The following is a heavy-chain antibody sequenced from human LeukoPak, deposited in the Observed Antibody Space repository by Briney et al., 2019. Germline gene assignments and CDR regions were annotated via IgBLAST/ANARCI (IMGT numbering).Heavy chain of an antibody. CDR3: ARGRYDSSGYYALFDY. J-gene: IGHJ4*02. D-gene: IGHD3-22*01. V-gene: IGHV3-30*02. Sequence: GGSLRLSCAASGFTFSNYGMHWVRQAPGKGLEWVAFIRYDGSNKYYADSMKGRFTISRDNAKNSVYLQVNSVRAEDTAVYYCARGRYDSSGYYALFDYWGRGTLVTVSS. CDR2: IRYDGSNK. CDR1: GFTFSNYG.